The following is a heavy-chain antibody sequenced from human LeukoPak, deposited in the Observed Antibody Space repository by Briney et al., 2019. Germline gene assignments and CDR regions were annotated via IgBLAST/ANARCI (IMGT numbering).Heavy chain of an antibody. V-gene: IGHV3-23*01. CDR2: VSGSGGYT. CDR1: GFTFSIYA. Sequence: TGGSLRLSCAASGFTFSIYAMRWVRQAPGKGLEWVSSVSGSGGYTYYAGSVKGRFTISRDNSKNTLYLQMNSLRAEDTAIYYCAKDRPNYYDSSGHYYRRDGDYWGQGTLVTVSS. D-gene: IGHD3-22*01. J-gene: IGHJ4*02. CDR3: AKDRPNYYDSSGHYYRRDGDY.